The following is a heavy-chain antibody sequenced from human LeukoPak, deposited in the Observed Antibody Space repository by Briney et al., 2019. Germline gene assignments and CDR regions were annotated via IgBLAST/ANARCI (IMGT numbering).Heavy chain of an antibody. CDR2: IYYSGST. J-gene: IGHJ5*02. Sequence: SETLSLTCTVSGGSISSGGYYWSWIRQHPGKGLEWIGYIYYSGSTYYNPSLESRVTISVDTSKNQFSLKLSSVTAADTAVYYCARKVGRSWFDPWGQGTLVTVSS. D-gene: IGHD1-26*01. V-gene: IGHV4-31*03. CDR1: GGSISSGGYY. CDR3: ARKVGRSWFDP.